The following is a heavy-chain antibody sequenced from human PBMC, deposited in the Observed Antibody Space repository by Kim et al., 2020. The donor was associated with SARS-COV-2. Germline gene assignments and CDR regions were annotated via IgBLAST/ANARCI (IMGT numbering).Heavy chain of an antibody. CDR3: ARRGINYYAMDV. V-gene: IGHV5-51*01. D-gene: IGHD6-13*01. Sequence: TRYGPSFQDQVTMSADKSISTAYLQWSSLKASDTAIYYCARRGINYYAMDVWGQGTTVTVSS. J-gene: IGHJ6*02. CDR2: T.